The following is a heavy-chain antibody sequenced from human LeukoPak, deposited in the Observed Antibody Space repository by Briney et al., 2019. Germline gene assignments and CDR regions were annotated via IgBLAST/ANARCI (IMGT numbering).Heavy chain of an antibody. CDR1: GFTFSSYW. CDR3: ARVEYRWLPRKGNFDY. V-gene: IGHV3-7*01. J-gene: IGHJ4*02. Sequence: GGSLRLSCAASGFTFSSYWMSWVRQAPGKGLEWVASIKQDGSEKYYVDSVKGRFTISRDNAKNSLYLQMNSLRAEDTAVYYCARVEYRWLPRKGNFDYWGQGTLVTVSS. CDR2: IKQDGSEK. D-gene: IGHD5-24*01.